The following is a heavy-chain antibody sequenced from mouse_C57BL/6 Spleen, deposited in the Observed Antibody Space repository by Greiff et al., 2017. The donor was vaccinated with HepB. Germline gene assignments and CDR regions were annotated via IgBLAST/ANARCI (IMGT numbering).Heavy chain of an antibody. V-gene: IGHV1-82*01. CDR1: GYAFSSSW. J-gene: IGHJ1*03. D-gene: IGHD1-1*01. Sequence: VKLQQSGPELVKPGASVKISCKASGYAFSSSWMNWVKQRPGKGLEWIGRIYPGDGDTNYNGKFKGKATLTADKSSSTAYMQLSSLTSEDSAVYFCARDSSYGYFDVWGTGTTVTVSS. CDR2: IYPGDGDT. CDR3: ARDSSYGYFDV.